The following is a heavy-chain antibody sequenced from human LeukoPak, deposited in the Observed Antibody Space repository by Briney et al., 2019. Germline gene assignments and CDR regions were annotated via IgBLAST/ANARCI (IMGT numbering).Heavy chain of an antibody. CDR2: INPSGGST. CDR1: GYTFTSYY. D-gene: IGHD1-14*01. Sequence: ASVKVSCKASGYTFTSYYMHWVRQAPGQGLEWMGIINPSGGSTSYAQEFQGRVTMTRDTSTSTVYMELSSLRSEDTAVYYCARDTNPNAFDIWGQGTMVTVSS. V-gene: IGHV1-46*01. J-gene: IGHJ3*02. CDR3: ARDTNPNAFDI.